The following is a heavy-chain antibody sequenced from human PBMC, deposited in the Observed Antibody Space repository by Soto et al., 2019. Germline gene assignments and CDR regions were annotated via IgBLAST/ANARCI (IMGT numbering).Heavy chain of an antibody. CDR2: ISGSGDRT. Sequence: EVQLLDSGGGLVQPGGSLRLSCEASGFPFTTYAMTWVRQAPGKGLEWVSGISGSGDRTHYIDSVKGRFTISRDNSKTTLYLQMNSLRAEDTAVYYCAKASTYEYVWGSYRYYFNYWGQGTLVTVSS. CDR3: AKASTYEYVWGSYRYYFNY. D-gene: IGHD3-16*02. V-gene: IGHV3-23*01. J-gene: IGHJ4*02. CDR1: GFPFTTYA.